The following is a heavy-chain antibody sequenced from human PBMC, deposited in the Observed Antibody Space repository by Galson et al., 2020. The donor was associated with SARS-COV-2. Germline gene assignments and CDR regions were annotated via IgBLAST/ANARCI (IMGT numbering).Heavy chain of an antibody. CDR1: GYTFTSYD. Sequence: ASVKVSCKASGYTFTSYDINWVRQATGQGLEWMGWMNPNSGNTGYAQKFQGRVTMTRNTSISTAYMELSSLRSEDTAVYYCARGAPMITFGGVIVIRYWYVDLWGRGTLVTVSS. CDR2: MNPNSGNT. D-gene: IGHD3-16*02. V-gene: IGHV1-8*02. J-gene: IGHJ2*01. CDR3: ARGAPMITFGGVIVIRYWYVDL.